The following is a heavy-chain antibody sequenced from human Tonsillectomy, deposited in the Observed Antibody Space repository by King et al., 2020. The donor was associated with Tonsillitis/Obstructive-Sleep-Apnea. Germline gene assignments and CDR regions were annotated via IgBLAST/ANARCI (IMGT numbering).Heavy chain of an antibody. D-gene: IGHD3-10*01. CDR2: IWYDGSNK. V-gene: IGHV3-33*01. CDR1: GITFSRYG. CDR3: ARGEGLGELFHGADY. J-gene: IGHJ4*02. Sequence: VQLVESGGGVAQPGRSLRLSCAASGITFSRYGMHWVRQAPGKGLEWVAVIWYDGSNKYYADSVKGRFTISRDNSKNTLYLQMNSLRAEDTAVYYCARGEGLGELFHGADYWGQGTLVTVSS.